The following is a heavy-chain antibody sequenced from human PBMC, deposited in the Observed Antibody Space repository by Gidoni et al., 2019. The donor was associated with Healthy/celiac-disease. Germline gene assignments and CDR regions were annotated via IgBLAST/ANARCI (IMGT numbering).Heavy chain of an antibody. V-gene: IGHV3-21*01. D-gene: IGHD2-15*01. J-gene: IGHJ4*02. CDR2: ISSSSSYI. CDR3: AGTYCSGGSCYSPPDY. CDR1: GFTFSSYS. Sequence: EVQLVESGGGLVKPGGSLRLSCAASGFTFSSYSMNWVSSISSSSSYIYYADSVKGRFTISIDNAKNSLYLQMNSLRAEDTAVYYCAGTYCSGGSCYSPPDYWGQGTLVTVSS.